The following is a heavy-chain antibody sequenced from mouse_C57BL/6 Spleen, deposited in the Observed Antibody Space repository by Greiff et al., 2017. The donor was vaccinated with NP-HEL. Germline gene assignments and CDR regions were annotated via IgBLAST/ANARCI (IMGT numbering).Heavy chain of an antibody. CDR1: GYTFTSYW. D-gene: IGHD2-3*01. V-gene: IGHV1-72*01. CDR2: IDPNSGGT. CDR3: AREDYDGYYGAY. J-gene: IGHJ3*01. Sequence: VQLQQPGAELVKPGASVKLSCKASGYTFTSYWMHWVKQRPGRGLEWIGRIDPNSGGTKYNEKFKSKATLTVDKPSSTAYMQLSGLTSEDSAVYYCAREDYDGYYGAYWGQGTLVTVSA.